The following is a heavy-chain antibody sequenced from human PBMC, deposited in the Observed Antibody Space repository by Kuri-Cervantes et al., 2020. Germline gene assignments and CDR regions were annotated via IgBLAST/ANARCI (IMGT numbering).Heavy chain of an antibody. Sequence: GGSLRLSCAASGFTVSSNYMSWVRQAPGKGLEWVSVIYSGGSTYYADSVKGRFTISRDNSKNTLCLQMNSLRAEDTAVYYCARGLYDFWSGYYGSHFDYWGQGTLVTVSS. J-gene: IGHJ4*02. D-gene: IGHD3-3*01. V-gene: IGHV3-66*01. CDR1: GFTVSSNY. CDR2: IYSGGST. CDR3: ARGLYDFWSGYYGSHFDY.